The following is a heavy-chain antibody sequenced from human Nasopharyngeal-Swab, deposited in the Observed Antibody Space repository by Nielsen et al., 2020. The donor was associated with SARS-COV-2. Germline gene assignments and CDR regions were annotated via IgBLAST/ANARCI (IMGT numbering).Heavy chain of an antibody. CDR2: IIPIFGTA. Sequence: SVKVSCKASGGTFSSYAISWVRQAPGQGLEWTGGIIPIFGTANYAQKFQGRVTITADKSTSTAYMELSSLRSEDTAVYYCARGGSTSCYRGYCSGGSAPGFDYWGQGTLVTVSS. D-gene: IGHD2-15*01. V-gene: IGHV1-69*06. CDR1: GGTFSSYA. CDR3: ARGGSTSCYRGYCSGGSAPGFDY. J-gene: IGHJ4*02.